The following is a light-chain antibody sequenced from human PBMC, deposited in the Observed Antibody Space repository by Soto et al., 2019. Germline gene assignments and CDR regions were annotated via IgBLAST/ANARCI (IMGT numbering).Light chain of an antibody. CDR1: QSVSNNY. Sequence: TVLTQSPGTLSLSPGERATLSCRTSQSVSNNYLAWYQQKPGQAPRLLIYGASNRATGIPDRFSGSGSGTDFTLTISRLEPEDFAVYYCQQYGSSPQTFGQGTKVDIK. J-gene: IGKJ1*01. CDR3: QQYGSSPQT. CDR2: GAS. V-gene: IGKV3-20*01.